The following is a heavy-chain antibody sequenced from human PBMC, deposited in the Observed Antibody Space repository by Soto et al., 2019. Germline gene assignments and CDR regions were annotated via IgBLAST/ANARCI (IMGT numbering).Heavy chain of an antibody. CDR2: INKDGSES. V-gene: IGHV3-7*01. CDR3: ARPARECSSPGCAN. CDR1: GLTFGGFW. D-gene: IGHD2-2*01. Sequence: EVQLVESGGGLVQPGGPLRRSWVVSGLTFGGFWWSWVGQAPGKGWEGVANINKDGSESYYVDSVKGRFTISRDNAKNSLYLQMTSLRAEDTAVYYCARPARECSSPGCANWGQGTLVTVSS. J-gene: IGHJ4*02.